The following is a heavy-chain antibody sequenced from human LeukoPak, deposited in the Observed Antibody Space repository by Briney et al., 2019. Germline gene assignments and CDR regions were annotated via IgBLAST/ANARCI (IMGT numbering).Heavy chain of an antibody. CDR3: ARWALFSNYYYLDV. V-gene: IGHV3-7*01. D-gene: IGHD3-10*01. Sequence: GGSLRLSCAASGFTFSSYAMSWVRQAPGKGLEWVANIKPDGTEQYYVDSVKGRFTISRDNAKNSLYLQMNSLRPEDTAVYYCARWALFSNYYYLDVWGKGTTVTISS. CDR1: GFTFSSYA. CDR2: IKPDGTEQ. J-gene: IGHJ6*03.